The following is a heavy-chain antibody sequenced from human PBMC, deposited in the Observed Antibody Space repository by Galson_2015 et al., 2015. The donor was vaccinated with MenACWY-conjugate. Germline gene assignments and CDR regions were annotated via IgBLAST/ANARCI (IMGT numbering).Heavy chain of an antibody. D-gene: IGHD3-3*01. Sequence: YVDSVRGRFTISRDNAKISLFLQMNSLRAEDTAVYYCAKHHYDFWTGYYEVNWFDSWGQGVLVTVSS. CDR3: AKHHYDFWTGYYEVNWFDS. J-gene: IGHJ5*01. V-gene: IGHV3-7*03.